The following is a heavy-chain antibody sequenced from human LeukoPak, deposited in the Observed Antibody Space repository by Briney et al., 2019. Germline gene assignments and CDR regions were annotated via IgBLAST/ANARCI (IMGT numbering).Heavy chain of an antibody. CDR3: VRAAISKEGSGYFY. V-gene: IGHV1-18*01. J-gene: IGHJ4*02. Sequence: ASVKVSCKASGYTFTSYGISWVRQAPGQGLEWVGWISTYNGNTNYAQKLQGRVTMTTDTSTSTAYMELRSLRSDDTAVYYCVRAAISKEGSGYFYWGQGTLVTVSS. D-gene: IGHD3-22*01. CDR2: ISTYNGNT. CDR1: GYTFTSYG.